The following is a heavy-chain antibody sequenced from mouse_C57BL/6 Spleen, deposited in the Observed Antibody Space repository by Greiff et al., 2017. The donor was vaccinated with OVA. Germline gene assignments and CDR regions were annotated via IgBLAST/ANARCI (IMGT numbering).Heavy chain of an antibody. CDR3: ARDSSGPAWFAY. Sequence: EVQLQQSGPELVKPGASVKISCKASGYTFTDYYMNWVKQSHGQSLEWIGDINPNNGGTSYNQKFKGKATLTVDKSSSTAYMELRSLTSEDSAVYDCARDSSGPAWFAYWGQGTLLTVSA. CDR1: GYTFTDYY. J-gene: IGHJ3*01. V-gene: IGHV1-26*01. CDR2: INPNNGGT. D-gene: IGHD3-2*01.